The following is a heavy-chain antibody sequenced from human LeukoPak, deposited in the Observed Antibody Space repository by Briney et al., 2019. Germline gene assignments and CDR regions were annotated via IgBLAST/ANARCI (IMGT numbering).Heavy chain of an antibody. V-gene: IGHV4-59*08. CDR3: ARQELQFGDFDY. CDR1: GGSISSYY. Sequence: PSETLSLTCTVSGGSISSYYWSWIRQPPGKGLEWIGYIYYSGSTNYNPSLKSRVTISVDTSKNQFSLKLSSVTAADTAVYYCARQELQFGDFDYWGQGTLVTVSS. D-gene: IGHD1-7*01. J-gene: IGHJ4*02. CDR2: IYYSGST.